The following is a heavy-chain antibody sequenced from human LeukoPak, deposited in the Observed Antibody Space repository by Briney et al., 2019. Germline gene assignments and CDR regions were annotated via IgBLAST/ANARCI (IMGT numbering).Heavy chain of an antibody. CDR2: IYTSGST. J-gene: IGHJ5*02. CDR3: ARSSMVRGVNSPWFDP. V-gene: IGHV4-61*02. Sequence: SETLSLTCTVSGGSISSGSYYWSWIRQPAGKGLEWIGRIYTSGSTNYNPSLKSRVTISVDTSKNQFSLKLSSVTAADTAVYYCARSSMVRGVNSPWFDPWGQGTLVTVSS. CDR1: GGSISSGSYY. D-gene: IGHD3-10*01.